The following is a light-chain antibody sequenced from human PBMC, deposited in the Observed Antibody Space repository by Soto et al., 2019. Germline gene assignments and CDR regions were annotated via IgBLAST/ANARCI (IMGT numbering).Light chain of an antibody. J-gene: IGKJ1*01. Sequence: EIVLTQSPGTLSLSPGERATLSCRASQSISSSYLAWYQQKPGQAPRLLVSGASSRATGIPDRFSGSGSGTDFTLTISSLEPEDLAVYYCQQYGSSPWTFGKGTKVELK. CDR3: QQYGSSPWT. V-gene: IGKV3-20*01. CDR2: GAS. CDR1: QSISSSY.